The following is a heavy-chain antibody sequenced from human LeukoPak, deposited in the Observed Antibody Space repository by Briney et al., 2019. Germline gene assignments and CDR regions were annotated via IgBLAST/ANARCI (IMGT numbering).Heavy chain of an antibody. Sequence: PSETLSLTCTVSGGSISSSSYYWGWIRQPRGKGLEWIGSIYYSGSTYYNPSLKSRVTITVEKAKNKFSLKLSSVTAADTAVYYCARETYYDFHFDPWGQGTLVTVSS. CDR2: IYYSGST. J-gene: IGHJ5*02. D-gene: IGHD3-3*01. CDR1: GGSISSSSYY. CDR3: ARETYYDFHFDP. V-gene: IGHV4-39*01.